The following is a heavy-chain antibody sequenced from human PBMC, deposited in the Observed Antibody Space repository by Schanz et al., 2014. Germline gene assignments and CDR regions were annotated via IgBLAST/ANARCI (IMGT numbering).Heavy chain of an antibody. J-gene: IGHJ4*02. D-gene: IGHD6-13*01. CDR3: VSQTGSPNY. CDR2: IKRDGSEK. V-gene: IGHV3-7*02. CDR1: GFSFGTYA. Sequence: EVQLVESGGGLVQPGGSLRLSCAASGFSFGTYAMSWVRQAPGKGLEWVANIKRDGSEKNYLDSVEGRFTISRDNAKRSLFLQMNSLRVEDTAVYFCVSQTGSPNYWGQGTLVTVSS.